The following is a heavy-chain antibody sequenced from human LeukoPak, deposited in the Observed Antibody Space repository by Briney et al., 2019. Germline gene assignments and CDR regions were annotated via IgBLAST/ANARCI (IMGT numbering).Heavy chain of an antibody. D-gene: IGHD3-22*01. Sequence: GESLKTTRQGSGYIFINYWIGWGRQIPGKGLEWVGIIYPGDSETRYSPSFQGQVTISADKSTSTAYLQWSSLKASDTAMFYCARVPDRSGYFYYFDFWGQGTLVTVSA. CDR1: GYIFINYW. CDR2: IYPGDSET. V-gene: IGHV5-51*01. J-gene: IGHJ4*02. CDR3: ARVPDRSGYFYYFDF.